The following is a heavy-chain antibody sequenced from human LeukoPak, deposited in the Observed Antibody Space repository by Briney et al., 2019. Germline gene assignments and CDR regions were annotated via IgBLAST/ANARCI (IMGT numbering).Heavy chain of an antibody. CDR1: GYTFTSYY. CDR3: ARRGYSYGFDY. V-gene: IGHV1-46*01. CDR2: INPSGGST. J-gene: IGHJ4*02. D-gene: IGHD5-18*01. Sequence: ASVKVSCRASGYTFTSYYMHWVRQAPGQGLEWMGIINPSGGSTSYAQKFQGRVTMTRDTSTSTVYMELSSLRSEDTAVYYCARRGYSYGFDYWGQGTQVTVSS.